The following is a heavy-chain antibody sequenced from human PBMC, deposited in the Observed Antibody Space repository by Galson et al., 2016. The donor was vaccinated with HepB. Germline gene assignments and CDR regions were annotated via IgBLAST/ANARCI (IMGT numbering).Heavy chain of an antibody. CDR2: IYHSGST. V-gene: IGHV4-59*01. D-gene: IGHD6-6*01. J-gene: IGHJ5*02. CDR3: ARDWGPATRPWGYNWFDP. CDR1: GGSIIGYY. Sequence: SETLSLTCTVSGGSIIGYYWSWIRQPPGKGLEWIGYIYHSGSTNFNDSLRSRITMSMDTSRNQFSLKLTSVPAADTAVYYCARDWGPATRPWGYNWFDPWGQGILVTVS.